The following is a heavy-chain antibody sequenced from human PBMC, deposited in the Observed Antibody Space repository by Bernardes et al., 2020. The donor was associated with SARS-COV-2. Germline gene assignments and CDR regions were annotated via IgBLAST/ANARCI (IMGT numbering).Heavy chain of an antibody. CDR2: ISDNSGAI. CDR1: GFTFSSYS. CDR3: ARDRDYAFDY. V-gene: IGHV3-48*04. Sequence: GGSLRLSCAASGFTFSSYSMNWVRQAPGKGLEWISYISDNSGAIVYADSVKGRFTISRDNSKSSLSLQMNSLRAEDTAVYYCARDRDYAFDYWGQGTLVAVSS. D-gene: IGHD3-16*01. J-gene: IGHJ4*02.